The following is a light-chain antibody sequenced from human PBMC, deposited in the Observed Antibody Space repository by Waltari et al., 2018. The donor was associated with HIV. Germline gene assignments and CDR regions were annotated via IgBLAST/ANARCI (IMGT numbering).Light chain of an antibody. CDR1: RSNIGRNN. Sequence: QSVLTQPPSASGTPGQRVTISCSGSRSNIGRNNVSWYQQLPGTSPKLFIYRNNQRPSGVPARFSGSKSGTSASLAISGLQSEDEADYYCAAWDDSLNGWVFGGGTKLTVV. CDR3: AAWDDSLNGWV. J-gene: IGLJ3*02. V-gene: IGLV1-44*01. CDR2: RNN.